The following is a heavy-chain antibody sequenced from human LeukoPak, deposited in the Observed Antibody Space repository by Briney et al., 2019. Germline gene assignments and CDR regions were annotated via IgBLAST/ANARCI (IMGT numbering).Heavy chain of an antibody. Sequence: PGGSLRLSCAASGFTFSAYSMNWVRQAPGKGLEWVSYISSSSSIYYADSVKGRFTISRDNAKKSLYLQMNSLRDEDTAVYYCARLDSSGPDMWGQGTMVTFS. CDR2: ISSSSSI. D-gene: IGHD3-22*01. CDR1: GFTFSAYS. J-gene: IGHJ3*02. CDR3: ARLDSSGPDM. V-gene: IGHV3-48*02.